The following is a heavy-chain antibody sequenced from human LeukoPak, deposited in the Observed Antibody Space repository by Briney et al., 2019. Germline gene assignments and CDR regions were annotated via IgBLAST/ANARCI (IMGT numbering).Heavy chain of an antibody. V-gene: IGHV3-53*01. D-gene: IGHD5-18*01. CDR2: IYSGGST. Sequence: GGSLRLSCEASGFTFSSNYMSWVRQAPGKGLEWVSVIYSGGSTYYADSVKGRFTISRDNSKNTLYLQMNSLRAEDTAVYYCALATAMVYFDYWGQGTLVTVSS. J-gene: IGHJ4*02. CDR3: ALATAMVYFDY. CDR1: GFTFSSNY.